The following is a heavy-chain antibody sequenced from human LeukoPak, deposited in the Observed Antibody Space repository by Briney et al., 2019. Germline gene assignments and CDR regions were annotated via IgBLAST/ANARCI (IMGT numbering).Heavy chain of an antibody. J-gene: IGHJ6*03. D-gene: IGHD6-6*01. CDR1: GFTFSGSA. CDR3: TRHSKQLVGYYYYMDV. Sequence: PGESLRLSCAASGFTFSGSAMHWVRQASGKGLEWVGRIRSKANSYATAYAASVKGRFTISRDDSKSTAYLQMNSLKTEDTAVYYCTRHSKQLVGYYYYMDVWGKGTTVTVSS. V-gene: IGHV3-73*01. CDR2: IRSKANSYAT.